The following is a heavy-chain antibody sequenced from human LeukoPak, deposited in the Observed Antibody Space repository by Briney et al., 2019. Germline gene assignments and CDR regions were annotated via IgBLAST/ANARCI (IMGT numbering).Heavy chain of an antibody. V-gene: IGHV4-59*01. CDR2: IYYSGST. Sequence: NASETLSLTCTVSGGSISNYYWSWIRQPPGKGLEWIRYIYYSGSTNYNPSLKSRVTISVDTSKNQFSLNLSSVTAADTAMYYCARDRSPEGYYDSSHWDYYHGMDVWGQGTTVTVSS. J-gene: IGHJ6*02. CDR3: ARDRSPEGYYDSSHWDYYHGMDV. CDR1: GGSISNYY. D-gene: IGHD3-22*01.